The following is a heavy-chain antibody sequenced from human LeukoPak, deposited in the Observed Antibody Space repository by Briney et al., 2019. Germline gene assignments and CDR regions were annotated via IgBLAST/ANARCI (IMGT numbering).Heavy chain of an antibody. V-gene: IGHV3-33*01. CDR1: GFTFSSYG. D-gene: IGHD4-17*01. Sequence: PGGSLRLPCAASGFTFSSYGMHWVRQAPGKGLEWVAVIWYDGSNKYYADSVKGRFTISRDNSKNTLYLQMNSLRAEDTAVYYCARGPHDYGDYYAYMDVWGKGTTVTVSS. CDR3: ARGPHDYGDYYAYMDV. CDR2: IWYDGSNK. J-gene: IGHJ6*03.